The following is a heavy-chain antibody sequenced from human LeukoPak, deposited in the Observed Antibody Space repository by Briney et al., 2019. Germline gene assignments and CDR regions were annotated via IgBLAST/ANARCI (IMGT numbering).Heavy chain of an antibody. D-gene: IGHD2-2*01. J-gene: IGHJ4*02. V-gene: IGHV3-21*01. Sequence: GGSLRLSCAASGFTFSSYSMNWVRQAPGKGLEWVSPISSSSSYIYYADSVKGRFTISRDNAKNSLYLQMNSLRAEDTAVYYCARDDLPGVPLVPLGYWGQGTLVTVSS. CDR2: ISSSSSYI. CDR3: ARDDLPGVPLVPLGY. CDR1: GFTFSSYS.